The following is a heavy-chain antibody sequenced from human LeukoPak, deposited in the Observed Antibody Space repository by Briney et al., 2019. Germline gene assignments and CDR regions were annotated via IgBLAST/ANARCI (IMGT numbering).Heavy chain of an antibody. V-gene: IGHV3-23*01. Sequence: QPGGSLRLSCAASGFTFSIYAMRWVRQAPGKGLEWVSSISGSGGSTYYAGSVKGRFTISRDNSKNTLYLQMHSLRAEDTAVYYCAKVSVVTAILDSFDYWGEGTLVTVSS. CDR3: AKVSVVTAILDSFDY. CDR2: ISGSGGST. CDR1: GFTFSIYA. J-gene: IGHJ4*02. D-gene: IGHD2-21*02.